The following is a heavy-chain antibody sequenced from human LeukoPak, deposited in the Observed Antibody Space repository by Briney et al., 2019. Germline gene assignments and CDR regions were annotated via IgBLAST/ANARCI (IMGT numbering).Heavy chain of an antibody. D-gene: IGHD3-9*01. CDR3: ARGGGRYFDWLLYY. CDR1: GFTFSSYS. J-gene: IGHJ4*02. CDR2: ISSSSSYI. Sequence: GGSLRLPCAASGFTFSSYSMNWVRQAPGKGLEWVSSISSSSSYIYYADSVKGRFTISRDNAKNSLCLQMNSLRAEDTAVYYCARGGGRYFDWLLYYWGQGTLVTVSS. V-gene: IGHV3-21*01.